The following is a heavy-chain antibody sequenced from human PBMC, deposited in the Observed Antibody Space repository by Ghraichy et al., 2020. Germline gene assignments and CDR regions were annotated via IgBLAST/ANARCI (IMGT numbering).Heavy chain of an antibody. CDR2: ISFSGANT. V-gene: IGHV3-23*01. J-gene: IGHJ5*02. D-gene: IGHD2-15*01. CDR3: AKAWGYCSGGTCPSYNWFDP. Sequence: GESLNISCAASGFPFSSYAMSWVRQTPGKGLEWVSSISFSGANTYYAVSVKGRFTISRDNSKNTLYLQMNSLRADDTAVYYCAKAWGYCSGGTCPSYNWFDPWGQGTRVTVSS. CDR1: GFPFSSYA.